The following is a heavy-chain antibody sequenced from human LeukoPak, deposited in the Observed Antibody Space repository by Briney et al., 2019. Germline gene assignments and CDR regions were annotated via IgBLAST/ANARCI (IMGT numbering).Heavy chain of an antibody. D-gene: IGHD3-22*01. CDR2: INPNSGGT. J-gene: IGHJ4*02. V-gene: IGHV1-2*02. CDR3: ARGLYDIRGFYYPY. Sequence: ASVKVSCKASGYTFTGYYMHWVRQAPGQGLEWMGWINPNSGGTNYAQKFQGRVTMTRDTSISTAYMELSRLRSDDTAVYYCARGLYDIRGFYYPYWGQGTLVTVSS. CDR1: GYTFTGYY.